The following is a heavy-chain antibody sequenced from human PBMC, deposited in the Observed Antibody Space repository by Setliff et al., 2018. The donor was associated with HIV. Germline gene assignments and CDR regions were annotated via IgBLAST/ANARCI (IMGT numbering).Heavy chain of an antibody. CDR2: IFYSGST. J-gene: IGHJ4*02. CDR3: ARDRALRFSRSPSFYYFDS. D-gene: IGHD3-3*02. Sequence: SETLSLTCSVSGASISSSSYHWGWIRQPPGKGLEWIGNIFYSGSTYYNPSLKSRVAVSVDTSKNLFSLNLTSVTAADTAIYYCARDRALRFSRSPSFYYFDSWGQGALVTVSS. V-gene: IGHV4-39*07. CDR1: GASISSSSYH.